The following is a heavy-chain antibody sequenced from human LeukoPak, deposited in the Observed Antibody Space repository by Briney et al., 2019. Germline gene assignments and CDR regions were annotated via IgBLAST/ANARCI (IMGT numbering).Heavy chain of an antibody. Sequence: SETLSLTCSVSGGSISDYYWSWIRQPPGKGLEWIGYIYYSGSTHYNPSLKSRVTISVDTSKKQFSLKLTSVTTADTAVYYCARDMGSAAGHDYWGQGTLVAVSS. D-gene: IGHD6-13*01. J-gene: IGHJ4*02. CDR1: GGSISDYY. CDR2: IYYSGST. V-gene: IGHV4-59*01. CDR3: ARDMGSAAGHDY.